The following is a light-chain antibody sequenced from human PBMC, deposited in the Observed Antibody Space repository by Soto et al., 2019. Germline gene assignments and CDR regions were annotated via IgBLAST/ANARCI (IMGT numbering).Light chain of an antibody. V-gene: IGKV3-20*01. J-gene: IGKJ4*01. CDR2: GAS. Sequence: EIVLTQSPGTLSLSPGERATLSCRASQSVSSSYLAWYQQQPGQAPRLLIYGASSRSTGIPDRFSGSGSGTDFTLTISRLEPEDFAVYYCQQHCSSPPLTFGGGTKVEIK. CDR1: QSVSSSY. CDR3: QQHCSSPPLT.